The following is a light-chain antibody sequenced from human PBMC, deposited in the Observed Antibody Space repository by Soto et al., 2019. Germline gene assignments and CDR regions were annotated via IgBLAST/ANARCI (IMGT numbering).Light chain of an antibody. J-gene: IGLJ1*01. CDR2: EAT. V-gene: IGLV2-14*01. CDR1: SSDIGRYNF. Sequence: QSALTQPASMSGSPGQSITISCTGTSSDIGRYNFVSWYQHHPGKAHKLIIYEATKRPSGVSYRFSGSKSGNTASLTISGLQAEDEADYYCTSYTITSPYVFGTGTKLTVL. CDR3: TSYTITSPYV.